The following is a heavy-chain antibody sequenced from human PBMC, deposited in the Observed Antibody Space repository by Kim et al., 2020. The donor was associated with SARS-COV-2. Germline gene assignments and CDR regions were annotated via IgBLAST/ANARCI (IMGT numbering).Heavy chain of an antibody. Sequence: QYAASLKGRFTSAIDESRNSLYLQLNGLKTEDTAVYYCTGDLVGPTGMAYWGQGTLVTVSS. J-gene: IGHJ4*02. V-gene: IGHV3-72*01. CDR3: TGDLVGPTGMAY. D-gene: IGHD1-26*01.